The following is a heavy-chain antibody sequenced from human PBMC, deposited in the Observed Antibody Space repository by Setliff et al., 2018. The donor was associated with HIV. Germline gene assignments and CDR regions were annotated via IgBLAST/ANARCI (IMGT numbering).Heavy chain of an antibody. CDR1: GLTFSEYY. Sequence: PGGSLRLSCTASGLTFSEYYMAWIRQAPGKAPECISYMSESGHVIQYSESVDGRFAISRDNARNSLYLQMNTLRAEDSAVYYCARGLYESTSWYFFDIWGQGTLVTVSS. CDR2: MSESGHVI. V-gene: IGHV3-11*01. CDR3: ARGLYESTSWYFFDI. D-gene: IGHD3-22*01. J-gene: IGHJ4*02.